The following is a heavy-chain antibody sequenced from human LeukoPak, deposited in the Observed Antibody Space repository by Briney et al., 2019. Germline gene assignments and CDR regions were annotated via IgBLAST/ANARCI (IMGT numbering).Heavy chain of an antibody. Sequence: GASVKVSCKASGYTFTSHFMHWVRQAPGQGLEWMGIINPRGGSTSYTQKFQGRVTMTRDTSTSTVYMELSSLRSEDTAVYYCAKDIWYYDSSGYPCHWGQGTLVTVSS. CDR3: AKDIWYYDSSGYPCH. D-gene: IGHD3-22*01. CDR2: INPRGGST. V-gene: IGHV1-46*01. CDR1: GYTFTSHF. J-gene: IGHJ4*02.